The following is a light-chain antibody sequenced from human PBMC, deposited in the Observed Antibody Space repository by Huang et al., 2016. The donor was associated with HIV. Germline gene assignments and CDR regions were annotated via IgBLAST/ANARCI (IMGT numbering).Light chain of an antibody. V-gene: IGKV3-11*01. CDR2: DAS. CDR1: QSISSY. Sequence: EIVLTQSAATLSLSPGERATLSCRASQSISSYLAWYQQKPGRAPRLLIYDASHRASGIPPRFSGSGSGTDFTLTIGSLEPEDFAVYYCQQRDNWPPITFGRGTRLEIK. CDR3: QQRDNWPPIT. J-gene: IGKJ5*01.